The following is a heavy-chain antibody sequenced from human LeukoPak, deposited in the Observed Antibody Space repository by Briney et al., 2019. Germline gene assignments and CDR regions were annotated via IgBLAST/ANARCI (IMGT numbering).Heavy chain of an antibody. Sequence: SVKVSCKASGGTFSSYAIGWVRQAPGQGLEWMGRIIPILGIANYAQKFQGRVTITADKSTSTAYMELSSLRSEDTAVYYCARHAVPYYFDYWGQGTLVTVSS. J-gene: IGHJ4*02. CDR2: IIPILGIA. CDR3: ARHAVPYYFDY. V-gene: IGHV1-69*04. CDR1: GGTFSSYA. D-gene: IGHD4-17*01.